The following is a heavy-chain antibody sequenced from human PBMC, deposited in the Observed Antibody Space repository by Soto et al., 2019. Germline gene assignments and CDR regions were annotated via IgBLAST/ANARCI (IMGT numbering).Heavy chain of an antibody. CDR2: VSAYNGNT. CDR1: GYMFTNFG. Sequence: ASVKVSCKASGYMFTNFGLVWVRQAPGQGPEWMGWVSAYNGNTNYAQKFQGRVTMTTDTSTTTAYMELRSLRSEDTAVYYCLKLQYYYYGSDYYDWVYWGQGTLVTVSS. V-gene: IGHV1-18*01. J-gene: IGHJ4*02. D-gene: IGHD3-22*01. CDR3: LKLQYYYYGSDYYDWVY.